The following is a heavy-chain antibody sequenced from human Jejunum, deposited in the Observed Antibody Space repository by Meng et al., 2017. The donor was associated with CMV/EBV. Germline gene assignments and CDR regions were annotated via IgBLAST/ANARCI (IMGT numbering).Heavy chain of an antibody. CDR2: FYSSDTY. CDR3: ARGPGASTREGFDH. CDR1: GGSINNYY. J-gene: IGHJ4*02. V-gene: IGHV4-4*07. D-gene: IGHD1-26*01. Sequence: QWRRKEPGPGLGKPSETLSLTCTVSGGSINNYYWSWIRQSAGKGLEWIGRFYSSDTYNYHPSLNSRVTMSLDTSKKQFSLILSSVTAADTARYYCARGPGASTREGFDHWGLGTLVTVSS.